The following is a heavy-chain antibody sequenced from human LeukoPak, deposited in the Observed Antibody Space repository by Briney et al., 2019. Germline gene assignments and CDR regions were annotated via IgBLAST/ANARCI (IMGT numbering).Heavy chain of an antibody. CDR3: ARYVAARRYFDY. J-gene: IGHJ4*02. CDR1: GYTFTSYG. D-gene: IGHD6-6*01. CDR2: VSTYNGYT. Sequence: GASLKVSCKASGYTFTSYGISWVRQAPGQGLEWMGWVSTYNGYTYYAQNFQGRVTMTTDSSTSTAYMGVRSLRSDDTAVYYCARYVAARRYFDYWGRGTLVTVSS. V-gene: IGHV1-18*01.